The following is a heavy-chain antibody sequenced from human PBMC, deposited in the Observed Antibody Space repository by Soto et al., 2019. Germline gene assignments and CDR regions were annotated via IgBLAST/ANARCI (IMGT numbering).Heavy chain of an antibody. D-gene: IGHD4-17*01. Sequence: GGSLRLSCAASGFTFSSYSMNWVRQAPGKGLEWVSSISSSSSYIYYADSVKGRFTISRDNAKNSLYLQMNSLRAEDTAVYYCARDGRRDDYGDYDQVPRWGQGTLVTVSS. CDR2: ISSSSSYI. J-gene: IGHJ4*02. V-gene: IGHV3-21*01. CDR3: ARDGRRDDYGDYDQVPR. CDR1: GFTFSSYS.